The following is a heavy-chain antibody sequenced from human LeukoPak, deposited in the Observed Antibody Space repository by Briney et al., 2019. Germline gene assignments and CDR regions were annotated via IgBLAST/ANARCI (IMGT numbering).Heavy chain of an antibody. V-gene: IGHV1-18*01. CDR1: GYTFTSYG. J-gene: IGHJ3*02. CDR2: ISAYNGNT. D-gene: IGHD3-3*01. Sequence: RASVKVSCKASGYTFTSYGISWVRQAPGQGLEWMGWISAYNGNTNYAQKLQGRVTMTTDTSTSTAYMELRSLRSDDTAVYYCARGYDFWSGYPAFDIWGQGTMVTVSS. CDR3: ARGYDFWSGYPAFDI.